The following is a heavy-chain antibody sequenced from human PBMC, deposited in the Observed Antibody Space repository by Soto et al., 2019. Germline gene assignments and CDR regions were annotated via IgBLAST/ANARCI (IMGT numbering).Heavy chain of an antibody. V-gene: IGHV4-39*01. J-gene: IGHJ4*02. D-gene: IGHD4-4*01. CDR2: VYYSGST. CDR3: ARAPTDYSHDY. Sequence: PSETLSLTCTVSGGSIITTTYYWGWLRQPPGKGLERIGSVYYSGSTYYNPSLKSRVTISVDTSMNQFSLMLSSVTAADTAVYFCARAPTDYSHDYWGLGNLVTVSS. CDR1: GGSIITTTYY.